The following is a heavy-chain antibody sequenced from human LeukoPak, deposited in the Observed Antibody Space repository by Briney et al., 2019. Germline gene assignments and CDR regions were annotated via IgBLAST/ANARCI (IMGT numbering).Heavy chain of an antibody. CDR3: ARAGNYYFDL. V-gene: IGHV3-74*01. CDR2: MNADGRTI. D-gene: IGHD1-7*01. CDR1: GFTFSSSW. J-gene: IGHJ2*01. Sequence: GGSLRLSCAASGFTFSSSWMHWVRQGPGKGLVGVARMNADGRTINYADSVKGRFTISRDNAKNTLYLQMNSLRTEDAAVYYCARAGNYYFDLWGRGTQVTVSS.